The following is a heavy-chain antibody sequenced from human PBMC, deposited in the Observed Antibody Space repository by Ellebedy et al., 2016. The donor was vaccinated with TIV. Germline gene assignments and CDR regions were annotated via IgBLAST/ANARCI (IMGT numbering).Heavy chain of an antibody. D-gene: IGHD5-18*01. CDR3: ARHFRYTYGHLID. CDR2: IFYRGST. J-gene: IGHJ4*02. Sequence: MPSETLSLTCSVSGGSVSSHYWSWIRQPPGKGLEWIAYIFYRGSTNYNPSLKSRVTVSVDTSKNQFSLTLDPVTAADTAVNYCARHFRYTYGHLIDWGPGILVTVAS. V-gene: IGHV4-59*08. CDR1: GGSVSSHY.